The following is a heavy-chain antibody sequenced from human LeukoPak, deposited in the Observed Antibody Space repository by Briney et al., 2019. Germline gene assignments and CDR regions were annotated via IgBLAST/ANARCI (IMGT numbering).Heavy chain of an antibody. CDR3: ARDRDYYDSSRSDAFDI. Sequence: GGSLRLSCAASGFTFSSYSMNWVRQAPGKGLEWVSSISSSSSTIYYADSVKGRFTISRDNAKNSLYLQMNSLRAEDTAVYYCARDRDYYDSSRSDAFDIWGQGTMVTVSS. D-gene: IGHD3-22*01. CDR2: ISSSSSTI. V-gene: IGHV3-48*01. J-gene: IGHJ3*02. CDR1: GFTFSSYS.